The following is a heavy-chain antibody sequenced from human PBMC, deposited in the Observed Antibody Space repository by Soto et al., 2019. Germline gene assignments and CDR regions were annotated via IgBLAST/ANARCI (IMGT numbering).Heavy chain of an antibody. CDR2: INHSGST. V-gene: IGHV4-34*01. CDR1: GGSFSGYY. J-gene: IGHJ6*02. Sequence: WETLSLTCAVYGGSFSGYYWSWIRPPPGKGLEWIGEINHSGSTNYNPSLKSRVTISVDTSKNQFSLKLSSVTAADTAVYYCARFSMGYSGYDYQLYYYYYGMDVWGQGTTVTVSS. CDR3: ARFSMGYSGYDYQLYYYYYGMDV. D-gene: IGHD5-12*01.